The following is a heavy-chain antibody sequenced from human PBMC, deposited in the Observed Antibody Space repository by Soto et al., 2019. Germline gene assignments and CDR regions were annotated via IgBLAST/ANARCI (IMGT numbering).Heavy chain of an antibody. CDR3: SSNRAGTVTLDY. J-gene: IGHJ4*02. D-gene: IGHD4-17*01. CDR1: GGTFSSYT. V-gene: IGHV1-69*02. CDR2: IIPILGIA. Sequence: QVQLVQSGAEVKKPGSSVKVSCKASGGTFSSYTISWVRQAPGQGLEWMGRIIPILGIANYAQKFQGRVTITADKSTSSAYMELISLRSEDTAVYYCSSNRAGTVTLDYWGQGTLVTVSS.